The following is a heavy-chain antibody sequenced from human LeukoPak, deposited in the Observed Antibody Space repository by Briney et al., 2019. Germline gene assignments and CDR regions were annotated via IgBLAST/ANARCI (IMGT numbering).Heavy chain of an antibody. D-gene: IGHD2-2*01. CDR1: GFTVSSNY. J-gene: IGHJ6*02. CDR3: ASVNCSSTSCHFYYYYYGMDV. V-gene: IGHV3-53*01. Sequence: GGSLRLSCAASGFTVSSNYMSWVRQAPGKGLEWVSVIYSGGSTYYADSVKGRFTISRDNSKNTLYLQMNSLRAEDTAVYYCASVNCSSTSCHFYYYYYGMDVWGQGTTVTVSS. CDR2: IYSGGST.